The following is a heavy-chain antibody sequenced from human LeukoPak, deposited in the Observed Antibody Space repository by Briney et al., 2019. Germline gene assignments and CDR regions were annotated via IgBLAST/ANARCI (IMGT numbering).Heavy chain of an antibody. CDR3: AREFYYYGSAYYYMDV. CDR2: IYYSGST. Sequence: SETLSLTCTVSGGSISSSSYYWGWIRQPPGKGLEWIGSIYYSGSTYYNPSLKSRVTISVDTSKNQFSLKLSSVTAADTAVYYCAREFYYYGSAYYYMDVWGKGTTVTVSS. CDR1: GGSISSSSYY. V-gene: IGHV4-39*07. D-gene: IGHD3-10*01. J-gene: IGHJ6*03.